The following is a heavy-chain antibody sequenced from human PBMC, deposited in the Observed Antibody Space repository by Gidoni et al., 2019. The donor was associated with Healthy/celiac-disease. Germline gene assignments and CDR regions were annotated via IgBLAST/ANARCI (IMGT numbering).Heavy chain of an antibody. V-gene: IGHV3-23*01. CDR2: ISGSSGST. D-gene: IGHD6-6*01. CDR1: GFTFSSDA. CDR3: AKYNGAALRYYFDY. Sequence: EVQLLESGGGLVQPGGSLRLSCAASGFTFSSDAMSWVRQAPGKGLEWVSAISGSSGSTYYADSVKGRFTISRDNSKNTLYLQMNSLRAEDTAVYYCAKYNGAALRYYFDYWGQGTLVTVSS. J-gene: IGHJ4*02.